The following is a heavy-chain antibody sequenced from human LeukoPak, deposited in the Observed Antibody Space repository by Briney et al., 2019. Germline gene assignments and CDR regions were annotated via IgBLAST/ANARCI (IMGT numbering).Heavy chain of an antibody. Sequence: SETLSLTCTVSGGSISSSYCSWIRQPPGKGLEWIGYIYHSESTNYNPSLKSRVTISVDTSKNQFSLKLSSVTAADTAVYYCARHGSGSYSYSPFDYWGQGTLVTVSS. V-gene: IGHV4-59*08. CDR3: ARHGSGSYSYSPFDY. CDR1: GGSISSSY. J-gene: IGHJ4*02. CDR2: IYHSEST. D-gene: IGHD1-26*01.